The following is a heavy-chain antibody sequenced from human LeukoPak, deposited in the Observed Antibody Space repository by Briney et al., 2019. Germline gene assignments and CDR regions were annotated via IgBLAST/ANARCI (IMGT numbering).Heavy chain of an antibody. J-gene: IGHJ4*02. CDR2: ISSSGSTI. Sequence: EGSLRLSCAASGFTFSSYEMNWVRQAPGKGLEWVSYISSSGSTIYYADSVKGRFTISRDNAKNSLYLQMNSLRAEDTAVYYCARDDYYGSGSYYYLWGQGTLVTVSS. V-gene: IGHV3-48*03. CDR3: ARDDYYGSGSYYYL. D-gene: IGHD3-10*01. CDR1: GFTFSSYE.